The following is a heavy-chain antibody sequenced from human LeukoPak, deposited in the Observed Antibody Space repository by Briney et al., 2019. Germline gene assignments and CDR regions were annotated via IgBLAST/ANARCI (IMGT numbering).Heavy chain of an antibody. J-gene: IGHJ3*02. Sequence: GGSLRLSCAASGFSVNSNYMSWVRQAPGKGLECVSVIHSGGSTYYADSVKGRFTISRDNSKNTLYLQMNSLIAEDTAVYYCTVRVPIIWGQGTMVTVSS. CDR3: TVRVPII. V-gene: IGHV3-66*01. D-gene: IGHD3-10*01. CDR1: GFSVNSNY. CDR2: IHSGGST.